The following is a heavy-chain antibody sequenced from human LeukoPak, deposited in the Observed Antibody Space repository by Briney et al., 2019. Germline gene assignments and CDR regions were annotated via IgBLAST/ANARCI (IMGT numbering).Heavy chain of an antibody. J-gene: IGHJ4*02. D-gene: IGHD6-6*01. CDR2: IYHSGST. V-gene: IGHV4-38-2*01. Sequence: NPSETLSLTCAVSGYSISSGYYWGWIRQPPGKGLEWIGSIYHSGSTFYNPSLKSRVTISVDTSKNQFSLKLSSVTAADTAVYYCARLEYSSSPTHWGQGTLVTVSS. CDR1: GYSISSGYY. CDR3: ARLEYSSSPTH.